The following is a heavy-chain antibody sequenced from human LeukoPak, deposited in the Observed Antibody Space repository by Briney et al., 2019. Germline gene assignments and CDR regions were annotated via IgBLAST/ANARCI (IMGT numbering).Heavy chain of an antibody. D-gene: IGHD4-17*01. CDR1: GFTFSGYA. J-gene: IGHJ6*02. V-gene: IGHV3-23*01. CDR3: AKVFHGDYSYYYYGMDV. Sequence: GGSLRLSCAASGFTFSGYAMSWVRQAPGKGLEWVSAISGSGGSTYYADSVKGRFTISRDNSKNTLYLQMNSLRAEDTAVYYCAKVFHGDYSYYYYGMDVWGQGTTVTVSS. CDR2: ISGSGGST.